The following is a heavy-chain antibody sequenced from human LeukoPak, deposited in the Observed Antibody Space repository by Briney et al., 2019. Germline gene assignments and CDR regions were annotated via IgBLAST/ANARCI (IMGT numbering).Heavy chain of an antibody. CDR3: AKNNYETDY. CDR1: GFTFSSYA. D-gene: IGHD3-22*01. CDR2: IGGSGGSS. V-gene: IGHV3-23*01. Sequence: RGSLRLSCAASGFTFSSYAMSWVRQAPGKGLEWVSAIGGSGGSSYSADSVKGRFTISRDNSKNTLYLQMSSLRAEDTAVYYCAKNNYETDYWGQGTLVTVSS. J-gene: IGHJ4*02.